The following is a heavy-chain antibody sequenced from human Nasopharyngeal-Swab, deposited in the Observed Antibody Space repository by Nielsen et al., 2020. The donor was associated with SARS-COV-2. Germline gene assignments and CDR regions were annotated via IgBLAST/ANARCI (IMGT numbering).Heavy chain of an antibody. J-gene: IGHJ4*02. V-gene: IGHV1-69*01. Sequence: WVRQAPGQGLEWMGGIIPIFGTANYAQKFQGRVTITADESTSTAYMELSSLRSEDTAVYYCARGLAGSIAGAYYYDSSGYYYFYYFDYWGQGTLVTVSS. CDR3: ARGLAGSIAGAYYYDSSGYYYFYYFDY. CDR2: IIPIFGTA. D-gene: IGHD3-22*01.